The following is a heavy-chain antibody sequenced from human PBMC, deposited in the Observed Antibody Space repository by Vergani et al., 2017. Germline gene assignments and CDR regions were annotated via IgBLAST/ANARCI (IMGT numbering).Heavy chain of an antibody. CDR3: ARGAVVITETNWFDP. CDR2: IYYSGST. D-gene: IGHD3-22*01. CDR1: GGSISSGGYY. V-gene: IGHV4-31*03. Sequence: QVQLQESGPGLVKPSQTLSLTCTVSGGSISSGGYYWSWIRQHPGKGLAWIGYIYYSGSTYYNPSLKSRVTISVDTSKNQFSLKLSSVTAADTAVYYCARGAVVITETNWFDPWGQGTLVTVSS. J-gene: IGHJ5*02.